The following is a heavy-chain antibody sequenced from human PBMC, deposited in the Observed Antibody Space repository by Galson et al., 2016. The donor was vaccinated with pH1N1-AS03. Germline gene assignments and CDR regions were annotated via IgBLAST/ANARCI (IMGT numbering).Heavy chain of an antibody. D-gene: IGHD6-6*01. CDR1: GHIFANYW. Sequence: QSGAEVKKPGESLKISCKGSGHIFANYWIGWVRQTPGKGLEWMGLIYPGDSDTRYSPSFQGQVTISADKSLSTAYLQWSSLKASDTAMYYCASSRTAAHTDYCRGIDVWGQGTTVTVSS. J-gene: IGHJ6*02. CDR2: IYPGDSDT. V-gene: IGHV5-51*01. CDR3: ASSRTAAHTDYCRGIDV.